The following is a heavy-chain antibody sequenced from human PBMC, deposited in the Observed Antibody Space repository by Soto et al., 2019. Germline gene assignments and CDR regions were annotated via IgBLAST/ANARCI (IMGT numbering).Heavy chain of an antibody. V-gene: IGHV1-3*01. D-gene: IGHD3-10*01. CDR1: GYTFTSYA. CDR2: ITAGNGNT. Sequence: QVQLVQSGAEVKKPGASVKVSCKASGYTFTSYAMHWVRQAPGQRLEWMGWITAGNGNTKYSQKFQGRVTITRDTSASTADMELSSMRSEDTAVYYCARLSYGSGSHKLDSWGQGTLVTVSS. J-gene: IGHJ4*02. CDR3: ARLSYGSGSHKLDS.